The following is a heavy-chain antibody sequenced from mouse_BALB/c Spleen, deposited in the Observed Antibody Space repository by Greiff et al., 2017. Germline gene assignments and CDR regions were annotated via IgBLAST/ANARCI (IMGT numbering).Heavy chain of an antibody. CDR1: GYTFTSYW. CDR2: IAPGSGST. J-gene: IGHJ4*01. V-gene: IGHV1S41*01. D-gene: IGHD2-4*01. Sequence: DLVKPGASVKLSCKASGYTFTSYWINWIKQRPGQGLEWIGRIAPGSGSTYYNEMFKGKATLTVDTSSSTAYIQLSSLSSEDSAVYFCATGGSMITTGAMDYWGQGTSGTVSS. CDR3: ATGGSMITTGAMDY.